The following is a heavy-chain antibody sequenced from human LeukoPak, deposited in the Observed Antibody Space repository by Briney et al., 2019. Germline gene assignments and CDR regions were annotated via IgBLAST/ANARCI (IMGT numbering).Heavy chain of an antibody. CDR1: GFTFNGYW. CDR2: INSDGSST. J-gene: IGHJ6*03. V-gene: IGHV3-74*01. CDR3: ARGYFYYYMDV. Sequence: PGGSLRLSCAASGFTFNGYWMHWVRQGPGKGLVWVSRINSDGSSTSYADSVKGRFTISRDNAKNTLYLRMNSLRAEDTAVYYCARGYFYYYMDVWGKGTTVTVSS.